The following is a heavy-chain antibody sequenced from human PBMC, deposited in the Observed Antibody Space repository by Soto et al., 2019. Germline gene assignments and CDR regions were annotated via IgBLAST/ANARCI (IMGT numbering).Heavy chain of an antibody. CDR3: ARDDRFNIVAPSFDI. J-gene: IGHJ3*02. Sequence: EVQLVESGGGLVQPGGSLRLSCAASGFTVSSNYMSWVRQAPGKGLECVSLIYSAGSTYYANSVKGRFTISRDTSKNTLYLQMNSLRAEDTTVYYCARDDRFNIVAPSFDIWGQGTMVTVSS. CDR1: GFTVSSNY. V-gene: IGHV3-66*01. CDR2: IYSAGST. D-gene: IGHD5-12*01.